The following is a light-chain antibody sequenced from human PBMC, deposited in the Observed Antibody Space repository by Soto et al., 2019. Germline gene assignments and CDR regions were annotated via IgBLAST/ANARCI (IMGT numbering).Light chain of an antibody. CDR1: QSVSSY. V-gene: IGKV3-11*01. J-gene: IGKJ4*01. CDR2: DTS. Sequence: EIVLTQYPATLSLSPGERATLSCRASQSVSSYLAWYQQKPGQPPRLLIHDTSNRATGIPARFSGSGSGTDFTLTISSLEPEDFAVYYCQQRSNWLLTFGGGTKVEIK. CDR3: QQRSNWLLT.